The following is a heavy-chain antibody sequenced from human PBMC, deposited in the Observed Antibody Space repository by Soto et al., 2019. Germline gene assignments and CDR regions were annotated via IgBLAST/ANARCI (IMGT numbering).Heavy chain of an antibody. CDR1: GFIFGDYV. J-gene: IGHJ4*02. V-gene: IGHV3-49*03. D-gene: IGHD6-19*01. CDR2: IKNKPNGGTP. CDR3: ANSEGSSGHYPFEH. Sequence: GGSLRLSCSASGFIFGDYVINWFRQAPGKGLEWVGLIKNKPNGGTPEYAASVKGRFSISRDDSTSIAYLQMSSLVTADTAVYYCANSEGSSGHYPFEHWGQGTLVTVSS.